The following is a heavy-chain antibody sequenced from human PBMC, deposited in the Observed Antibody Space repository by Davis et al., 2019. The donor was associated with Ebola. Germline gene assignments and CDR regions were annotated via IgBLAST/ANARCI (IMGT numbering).Heavy chain of an antibody. Sequence: GESLKISCAASGFTFSSYSMNWVRQAPGKGLEWVSYISSSSSTIYYADSVKGRFTISRDNAKNSLYLQMNSLRDEDTAVYYCARGQWLAYGYWGRGTLVTVSS. D-gene: IGHD6-19*01. J-gene: IGHJ4*02. CDR3: ARGQWLAYGY. CDR2: ISSSSSTI. CDR1: GFTFSSYS. V-gene: IGHV3-48*02.